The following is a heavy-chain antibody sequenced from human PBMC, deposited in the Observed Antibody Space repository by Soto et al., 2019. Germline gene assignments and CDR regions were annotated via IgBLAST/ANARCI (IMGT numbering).Heavy chain of an antibody. CDR1: GGSIRRYH. CDR2: IYYSGST. CDR3: VRSYGSGPDY. V-gene: IGHV4-59*08. Sequence: QVQLQESGPGLVKPSETLSLTCSVSGGSIRRYHWSWLRPPPGKGLEWIGYIYYSGSTNYKPSVISRLTTSVDTSKNESALQFSGVTAAGTAEFYCVRSYGSGPDYWGQVPLVT. D-gene: IGHD3-10*01. J-gene: IGHJ4*02.